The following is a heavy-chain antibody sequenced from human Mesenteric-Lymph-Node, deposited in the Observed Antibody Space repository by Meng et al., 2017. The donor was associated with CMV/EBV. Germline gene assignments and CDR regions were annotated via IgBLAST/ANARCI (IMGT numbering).Heavy chain of an antibody. CDR1: GFPFSTYP. V-gene: IGHV3-23*03. D-gene: IGHD5-18*01. CDR2: IYGGGSST. CDR3: AKDRTDTSIIIN. Sequence: GESLKISCAASGFPFSTYPLSWVRQAPGKGLEWVSLIYGGGSSTYYADSVKGRFTISRDDSKSTLFLQMTSLRVEDTAVYYCAKDRTDTSIIINWGQGTMVTVSS. J-gene: IGHJ4*02.